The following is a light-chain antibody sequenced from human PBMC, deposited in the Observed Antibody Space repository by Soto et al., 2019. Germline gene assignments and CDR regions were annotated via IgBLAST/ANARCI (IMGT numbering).Light chain of an antibody. CDR2: GAS. J-gene: IGKJ4*01. Sequence: EMVLTQSPGTLSLSPGERATLSCRASQSVSSSYLAWYQQKPGQARRLLIYGASSRATGIPDRLSCSGSGTDFTLTISKVEPEDFAVYSCQQDCSSLLTFGGGTKVEIK. CDR3: QQDCSSLLT. V-gene: IGKV3-20*01. CDR1: QSVSSSY.